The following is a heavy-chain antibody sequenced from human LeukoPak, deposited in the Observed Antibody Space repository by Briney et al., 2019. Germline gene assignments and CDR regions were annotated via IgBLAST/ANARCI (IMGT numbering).Heavy chain of an antibody. Sequence: PGGSLRLSCAASEFTFSSFAMTWVRQAPGKGLEWVSAISRNGGTTYYADSVKGRFTISRDNSKNTLYLQMNSLRAEDTALYYCAKCPAYSSSWYCWFDPWGQGTLVTVSS. CDR2: ISRNGGTT. V-gene: IGHV3-23*01. CDR1: EFTFSSFA. D-gene: IGHD6-13*01. CDR3: AKCPAYSSSWYCWFDP. J-gene: IGHJ5*02.